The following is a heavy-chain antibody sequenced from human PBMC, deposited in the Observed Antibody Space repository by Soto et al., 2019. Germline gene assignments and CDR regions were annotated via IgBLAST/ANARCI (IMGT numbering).Heavy chain of an antibody. V-gene: IGHV3-23*01. CDR3: ARYYDSGSYNHYDGMDV. CDR1: GFTFRNYA. J-gene: IGHJ6*02. Sequence: EVQLLESGGDLVQPGESLRLSCAASGFTFRNYAMNWVRQAPGKGLEWVSCISSSGDSTSYADSVKGRFTVSRDNSKNTLYLQMGSLRAEDTALYYCARYYDSGSYNHYDGMDVWGQGTTVTVSS. CDR2: ISSSGDST. D-gene: IGHD3-10*01.